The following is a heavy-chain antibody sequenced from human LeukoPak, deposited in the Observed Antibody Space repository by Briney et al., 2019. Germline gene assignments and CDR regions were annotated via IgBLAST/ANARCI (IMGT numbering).Heavy chain of an antibody. D-gene: IGHD3-22*01. V-gene: IGHV4-59*01. Sequence: PSETLSLTCTVSGASISNYYWSWIRQFPGKGLEWIGHIYYSGITNYNPPLKGRVTMSVDASKKQVSLNLRSVTAADTAVYYCARDRFYYDSRGYYFGFDPWGQGTLVIVSS. CDR1: GASISNYY. CDR3: ARDRFYYDSRGYYFGFDP. J-gene: IGHJ5*02. CDR2: IYYSGIT.